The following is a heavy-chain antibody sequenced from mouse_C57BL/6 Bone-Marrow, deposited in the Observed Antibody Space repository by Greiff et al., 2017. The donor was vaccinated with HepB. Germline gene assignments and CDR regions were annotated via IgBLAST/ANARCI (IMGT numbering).Heavy chain of an antibody. CDR1: GYSITSGYY. CDR2: ISYDGSN. D-gene: IGHD1-1*01. Sequence: EVKLQESGPGLVKPSQSLSLTCSVTGYSITSGYYWNWIRQFPGNKLEWMGYISYDGSNNYNPSLKNRISITRDTSKNQFFLKLNSVTTEDTATYYCASLYYYGSRPLDYWGQGTTLTVSS. V-gene: IGHV3-6*01. CDR3: ASLYYYGSRPLDY. J-gene: IGHJ2*01.